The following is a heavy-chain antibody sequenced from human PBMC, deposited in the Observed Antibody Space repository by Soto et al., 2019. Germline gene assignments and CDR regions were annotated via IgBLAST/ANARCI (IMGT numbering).Heavy chain of an antibody. CDR3: ARVRVGGYCSSTSCYAGESGCYYYGMDV. Sequence: ASVKVSCKASGYTFTGYYMHWVRQAPGQGLEWMGWINPNSGGTNYAQKFQGWVTMTRDTSISTAYMELSRLRSDDTAVYYCARVRVGGYCSSTSCYAGESGCYYYGMDVWGQGTTVTVSS. V-gene: IGHV1-2*04. J-gene: IGHJ6*02. CDR1: GYTFTGYY. D-gene: IGHD2-2*01. CDR2: INPNSGGT.